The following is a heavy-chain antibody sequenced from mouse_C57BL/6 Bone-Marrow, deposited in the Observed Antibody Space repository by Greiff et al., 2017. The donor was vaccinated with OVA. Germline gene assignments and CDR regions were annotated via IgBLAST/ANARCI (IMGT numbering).Heavy chain of an antibody. CDR3: ARWGGSSPFDY. J-gene: IGHJ2*01. D-gene: IGHD1-1*01. Sequence: VQLQQPGAELVKPGASVKMSCKASGYTFTSYWMHWVKQRPGQGLEWIGMIHPNSGSTNYNEKFKSKATLTVDKSSSTAYMQLSSLTSEDSAVYYCARWGGSSPFDYWGQGTTLTVSS. CDR2: IHPNSGST. CDR1: GYTFTSYW. V-gene: IGHV1-64*01.